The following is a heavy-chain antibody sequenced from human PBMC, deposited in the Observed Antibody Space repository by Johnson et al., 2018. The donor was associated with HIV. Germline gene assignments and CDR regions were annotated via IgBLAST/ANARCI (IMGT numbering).Heavy chain of an antibody. V-gene: IGHV3-11*04. CDR3: ARGQGAVAGWGAFDI. D-gene: IGHD6-19*01. CDR1: GSTFSDHY. CDR2: ISSSGGTI. J-gene: IGHJ3*02. Sequence: VQLVESGGGLVQPGGSLRLSCVVSGSTFSDHYMSWIRQAPGKGLEWVSYISSSGGTIYYSDSVKGRFTISRDNAKNSLFLQMNSLRAEDTAVYYCARGQGAVAGWGAFDIWGQGTMVTVSS.